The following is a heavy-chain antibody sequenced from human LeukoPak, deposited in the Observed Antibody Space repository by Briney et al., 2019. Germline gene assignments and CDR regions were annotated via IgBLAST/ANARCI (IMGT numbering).Heavy chain of an antibody. V-gene: IGHV3-33*08. CDR1: GFSVTNNY. CDR3: ARAFTSTGYYYVEY. D-gene: IGHD3-22*01. Sequence: GGSLRLSCAVSGFSVTNNYMSWVRQAPGKGLEWVAVIWYDGNNKYYADSVKGRFTISRDNSKNTLYLQMNSLRAEDTAVYYCARAFTSTGYYYVEYWGQGTLVTVSS. J-gene: IGHJ4*02. CDR2: IWYDGNNK.